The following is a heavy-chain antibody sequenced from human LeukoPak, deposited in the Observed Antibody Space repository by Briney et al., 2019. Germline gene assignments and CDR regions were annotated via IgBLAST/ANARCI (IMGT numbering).Heavy chain of an antibody. V-gene: IGHV4-59*01. CDR3: ARGREVLRFLEWLLTFDY. D-gene: IGHD3-3*01. J-gene: IGHJ4*02. Sequence: SETLSLTCTVSGGSISSYYWSWIRQPPGKGLEWIGYIFYSGSTNYNPSLKSRVTISVDTSKNQFSLKLSSVTAADTAVYYCARGREVLRFLEWLLTFDYWGQGTLVTASS. CDR2: IFYSGST. CDR1: GGSISSYY.